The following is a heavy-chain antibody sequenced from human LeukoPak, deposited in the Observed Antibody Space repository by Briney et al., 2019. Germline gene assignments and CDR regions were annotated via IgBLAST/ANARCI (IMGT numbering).Heavy chain of an antibody. CDR1: GESFSGYY. Sequence: SETLSLTCGVYGESFSGYYWSWIRQSPGKGLEWIGEINRSGSTNYNPSLRSRVAISVDTSKNQFSLKLSSVTAADTAVYYCARQIAAAGSQIIDYWGQGTLVTVSS. CDR2: INRSGST. D-gene: IGHD6-13*01. J-gene: IGHJ4*02. CDR3: ARQIAAAGSQIIDY. V-gene: IGHV4-34*01.